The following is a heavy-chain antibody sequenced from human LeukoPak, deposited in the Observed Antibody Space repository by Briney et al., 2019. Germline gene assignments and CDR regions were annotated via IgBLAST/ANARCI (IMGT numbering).Heavy chain of an antibody. Sequence: SETLSLTCTVSGGSISSSSYYWGWIRQPPGKGLEWIGSIYYSGSTYYNPSLKSRVTISGDKSKNEFSLKLSSVTAADTAVYYCARHPRGIVGRDWFDPWGQGTLVTVSS. CDR1: GGSISSSSYY. V-gene: IGHV4-39*01. J-gene: IGHJ5*02. CDR3: ARHPRGIVGRDWFDP. CDR2: IYYSGST. D-gene: IGHD2-15*01.